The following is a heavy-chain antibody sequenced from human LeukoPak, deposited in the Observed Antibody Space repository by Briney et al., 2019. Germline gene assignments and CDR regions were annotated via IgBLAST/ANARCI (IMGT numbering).Heavy chain of an antibody. CDR1: GGSISSYY. Sequence: SSETLSLTCTVSGGSISSYYWSWIRQPAGKGLEWIGRIYTSGSTNYNPSLKSRVTMSVDTSKNQFSLKLSSVTAADTAVYYCARDLGSPERRWFDPWGQGTLVTVSS. V-gene: IGHV4-4*07. J-gene: IGHJ5*02. CDR3: ARDLGSPERRWFDP. CDR2: IYTSGST. D-gene: IGHD2-2*03.